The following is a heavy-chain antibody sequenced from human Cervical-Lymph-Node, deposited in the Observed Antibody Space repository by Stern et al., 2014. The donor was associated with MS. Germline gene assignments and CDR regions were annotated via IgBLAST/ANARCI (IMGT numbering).Heavy chain of an antibody. J-gene: IGHJ5*01. CDR3: ARPYYYESSGYYDS. V-gene: IGHV1-18*01. D-gene: IGHD3-22*01. Sequence: VQLVQSGAEVKRPGASVKVSCKTSGYSFSMFGINWVRQAPGQGLEWMGWISPYNGNTDYAQKVEGRVTLTPDTSTSTAYMELRGLRSDDTAVYYCARPYYYESSGYYDSWGQGTLVTVSS. CDR2: ISPYNGNT. CDR1: GYSFSMFG.